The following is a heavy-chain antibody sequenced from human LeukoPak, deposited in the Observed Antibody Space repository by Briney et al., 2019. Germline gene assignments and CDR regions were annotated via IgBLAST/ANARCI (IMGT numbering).Heavy chain of an antibody. D-gene: IGHD4-23*01. CDR3: ARRAGGYSHPYDY. V-gene: IGHV3-48*03. CDR1: GFTFGSYE. CDR2: IGNSGGSI. Sequence: GGSLRLSCAASGFTFGSYEMNWVRQAPGKGLEWISYIGNSGGSIHYGDSVKGRFTISRDISKNTVYLQMNSLRAEDTAVYYCARRAGGYSHPYDYWGQGILVTVSS. J-gene: IGHJ4*02.